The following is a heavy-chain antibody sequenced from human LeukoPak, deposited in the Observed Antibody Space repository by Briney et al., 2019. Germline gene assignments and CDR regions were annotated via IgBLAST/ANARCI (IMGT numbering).Heavy chain of an antibody. V-gene: IGHV3-23*01. D-gene: IGHD2/OR15-2a*01. CDR3: AKDARTGVWNIGDSWFDP. J-gene: IGHJ5*02. CDR2: LSDSGAST. Sequence: GGSLRLSCTASGFTFNKYAMTWVRQAPGQGLEWVSGLSDSGASTFYAESVRGRFTISRDNSKNMLYLHINSLRAEDTAVYYCAKDARTGVWNIGDSWFDPWGQGTLVTVSS. CDR1: GFTFNKYA.